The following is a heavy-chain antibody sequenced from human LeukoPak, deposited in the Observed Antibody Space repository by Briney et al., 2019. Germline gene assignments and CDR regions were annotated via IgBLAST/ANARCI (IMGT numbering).Heavy chain of an antibody. CDR1: GFTFSSCA. D-gene: IGHD6-13*01. Sequence: GGSLKLSCAASGFTFSSCAMSWVRQAQGKGLEWVPGISGSGGSTYYADSVKGRFTISRDNSKNTLYLQMNSPRAEDTAVYYCAILPGYSSSWYEVDYWGQGTLVTVSS. CDR3: AILPGYSSSWYEVDY. J-gene: IGHJ4*02. V-gene: IGHV3-23*01. CDR2: ISGSGGST.